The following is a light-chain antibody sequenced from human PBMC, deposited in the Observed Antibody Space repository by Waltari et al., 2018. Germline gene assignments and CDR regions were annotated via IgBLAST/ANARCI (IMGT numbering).Light chain of an antibody. CDR3: NSRDSSGNHHVL. J-gene: IGLJ2*01. CDR1: SLRSYY. V-gene: IGLV3-19*01. Sequence: SSELTQDPAVSVALGQTVRITCQGDSLRSYYASWYQQKPGQAPVLVIYGKNNRHSGIPDRFSGASSGNTASLTITGAQAEDEAYYYCNSRDSSGNHHVLFGGGTKLTVL. CDR2: GKN.